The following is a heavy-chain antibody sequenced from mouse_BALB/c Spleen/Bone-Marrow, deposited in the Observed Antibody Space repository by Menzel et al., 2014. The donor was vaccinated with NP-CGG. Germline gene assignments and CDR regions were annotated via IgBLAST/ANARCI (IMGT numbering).Heavy chain of an antibody. V-gene: IGHV5-6-5*01. D-gene: IGHD2-10*02. CDR3: AREEYGQKVYAMGY. CDR2: ISSGGST. CDR1: GFTFSSYA. J-gene: IGHJ4*01. Sequence: EVKLMESGGGLVKPGGSLKLSCAASGFTFSSYAMSWVRQTPEKRLEWVASISSGGSTYYPDSVKGRFTISRDNARNILYLQMSSLRSEDTAMYYCAREEYGQKVYAMGYWGQGTSVTVSS.